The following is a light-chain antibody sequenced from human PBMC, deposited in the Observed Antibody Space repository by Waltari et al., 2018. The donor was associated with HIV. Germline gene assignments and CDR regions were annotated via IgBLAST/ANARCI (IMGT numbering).Light chain of an antibody. V-gene: IGKV3-11*01. CDR1: QSVSSY. CDR2: GAS. CDR3: QQRSNGPST. Sequence: EIVLTQSPATLSLSPGERATLSCRASQSVSSYLAWLQQKPGQAPRLLIYGASNRATGIPARFSGSGSGTDVTLTISSLEPEDFAVYYCQQRSNGPSTFGQGTRLEIK. J-gene: IGKJ5*01.